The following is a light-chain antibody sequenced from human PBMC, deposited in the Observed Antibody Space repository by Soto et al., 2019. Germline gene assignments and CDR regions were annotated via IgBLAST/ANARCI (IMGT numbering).Light chain of an antibody. CDR3: GTWDSSLSGGI. CDR2: DNN. Sequence: QSVLTQPPSVSAAPGQKVTISCSGRSSNIGTNYVSWYQQLPGTAPKLLIYDNNKRPSGIPDRFSGSKSGTSATLGITGLQTGDEADYYCGTWDSSLSGGIFGGGTQLTVL. V-gene: IGLV1-51*01. J-gene: IGLJ2*01. CDR1: SSNIGTNY.